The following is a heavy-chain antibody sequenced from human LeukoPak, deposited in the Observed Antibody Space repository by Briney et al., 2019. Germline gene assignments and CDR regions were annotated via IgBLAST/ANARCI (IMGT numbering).Heavy chain of an antibody. V-gene: IGHV3-66*01. J-gene: IGHJ3*02. CDR2: IYSGGST. CDR1: GISVSSNY. Sequence: PGGSLRLSCAASGISVSSNYMNWVRQAPGKGLEWVSVIYSGGSTYYADSVKGRFTISRDNSKNTLYLQMNSLRAEDTAVYYCARENPGAFDIWGQGTMVTVSS. CDR3: ARENPGAFDI.